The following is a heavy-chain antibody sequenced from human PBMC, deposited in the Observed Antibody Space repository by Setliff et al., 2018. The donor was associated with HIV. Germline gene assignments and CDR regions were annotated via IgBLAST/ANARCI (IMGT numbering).Heavy chain of an antibody. Sequence: SETLSLTCTVSGDSISRRIYYWGWIRQPPGKGLEWIGSIYYSGSTYYNPSLKSRVTISVDTSKNQFSLKLSSVTAADTAVYYCARTPEELRYFDYWGQGTLVTVS. D-gene: IGHD1-7*01. J-gene: IGHJ4*02. V-gene: IGHV4-39*01. CDR2: IYYSGST. CDR3: ARTPEELRYFDY. CDR1: GDSISRRIYY.